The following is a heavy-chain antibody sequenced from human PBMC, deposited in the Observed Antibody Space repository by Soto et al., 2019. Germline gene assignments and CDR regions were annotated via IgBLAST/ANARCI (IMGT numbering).Heavy chain of an antibody. CDR2: IYHSGST. J-gene: IGHJ4*02. V-gene: IGHV4-30-2*01. Sequence: SETLSLTCAVSGGSISSGGYSWSWIRQPPGKGLEWIGYIYHSGSTYYNPSLKSRVTISVDTSKNQFSLKLTSVTAADTVVYYSARDKITGLSDYWGQATLVTVSS. CDR3: ARDKITGLSDY. CDR1: GGSISSGGYS. D-gene: IGHD2-8*02.